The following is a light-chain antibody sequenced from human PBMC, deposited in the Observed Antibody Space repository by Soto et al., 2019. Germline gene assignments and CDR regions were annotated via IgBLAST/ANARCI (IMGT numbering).Light chain of an antibody. V-gene: IGKV1-6*01. Sequence: AIQMTQSPSSLSSSVGDRVTITCRASQANREDLSWYQKKPGKAPTVLISAASTFESGVPLRFSGSGSGIDCTLSISSLQPEDVATYYCLQDYTFLYTFGQGTKLEIK. J-gene: IGKJ2*01. CDR2: AAS. CDR1: QANRED. CDR3: LQDYTFLYT.